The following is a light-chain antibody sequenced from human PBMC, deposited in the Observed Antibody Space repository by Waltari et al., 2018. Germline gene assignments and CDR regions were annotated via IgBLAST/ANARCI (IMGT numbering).Light chain of an antibody. J-gene: IGLJ2*01. V-gene: IGLV1-44*01. CDR1: SSNLGSNT. Sequence: QSVLTQPPSASGTPGQRVTISCSGSSSNLGSNTVNWYQQLPGTTPKLLIYGNNLRPSEVPDRFSGSKSGTSASLAISGLQSEDEADYYCAAWDDSLNGHMVFGGGTKLTVL. CDR2: GNN. CDR3: AAWDDSLNGHMV.